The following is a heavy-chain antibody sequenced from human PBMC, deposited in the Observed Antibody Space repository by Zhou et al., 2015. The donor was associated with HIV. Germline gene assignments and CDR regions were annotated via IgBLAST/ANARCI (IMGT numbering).Heavy chain of an antibody. Sequence: QVQLVQSGAEVKKPGSSVKVSCKASGGTFSSYAISWVRQAPGQGLEWMGGIIPIFGTANYAQKFQGRVTITADESTSTAYMELSSLRSEDTAVYYCAREGPPEARYCSGGSCLDAFDIWGQGTMVTVSS. CDR3: AREGPPEARYCSGGSCLDAFDI. D-gene: IGHD2-15*01. J-gene: IGHJ3*02. V-gene: IGHV1-69*12. CDR1: GGTFSSYA. CDR2: IIPIFGTA.